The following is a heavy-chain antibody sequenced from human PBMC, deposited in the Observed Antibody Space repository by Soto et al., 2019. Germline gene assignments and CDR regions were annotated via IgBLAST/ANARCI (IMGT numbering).Heavy chain of an antibody. CDR2: LSDSGGSI. D-gene: IGHD6-13*01. Sequence: GSLRLSCAASGFTFSRHAMTWVRQAPGKGLEWVSGLSDSGGSIYYADSVKGRFTISRDNSMNTLYLQMNTLRAEDTAIYYCAKVSSSWYAGFFDLWGQGTLVTVSS. CDR3: AKVSSSWYAGFFDL. J-gene: IGHJ4*02. V-gene: IGHV3-23*01. CDR1: GFTFSRHA.